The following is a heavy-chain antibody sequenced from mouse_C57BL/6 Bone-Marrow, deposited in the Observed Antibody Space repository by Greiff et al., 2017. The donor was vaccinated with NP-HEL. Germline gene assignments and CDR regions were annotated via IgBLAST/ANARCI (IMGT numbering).Heavy chain of an antibody. CDR2: IDPSDSYT. D-gene: IGHD2-12*01. Sequence: QVQLKQPGAELVRPGTSVKLSCKASGYTFTSYWMHWVKQRPGQGLEWIGVIDPSDSYTNYNQKFKGKATLTVDTSSSTAYMPLSSLTSEDSAVYYCARGSYGVDYWGQGTTLTVSS. CDR1: GYTFTSYW. CDR3: ARGSYGVDY. J-gene: IGHJ2*01. V-gene: IGHV1-59*01.